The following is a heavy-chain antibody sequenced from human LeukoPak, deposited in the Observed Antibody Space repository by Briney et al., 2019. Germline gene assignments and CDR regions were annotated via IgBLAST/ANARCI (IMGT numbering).Heavy chain of an antibody. D-gene: IGHD3-10*01. J-gene: IGHJ4*02. CDR2: IDHTGST. CDR3: ARGQFYYDS. V-gene: IGHV4-34*01. Sequence: GSLRLSCAASGFTFSSYAMSWVRQAPGKGLEWIGEIDHTGSTNYNPSLKSRVTISIDTSKKQFSLKVTSVTAADTTMYYCARGQFYYDSWGQGTPVTVSS. CDR1: GFTFSSYA.